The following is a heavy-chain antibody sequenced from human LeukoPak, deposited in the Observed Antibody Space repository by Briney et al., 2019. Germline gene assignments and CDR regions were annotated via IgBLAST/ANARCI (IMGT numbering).Heavy chain of an antibody. J-gene: IGHJ6*03. Sequence: SVKVSCKPSGGTFSSYAISWVRQAPGQGLEWMGGIIPIFGTANYAQKFQGRVTITTDESTSTAYMELSSLRSEDTAVYYCARGGGYCSSTSCAYYYYMDVWGQGTLVTVSS. V-gene: IGHV1-69*05. CDR3: ARGGGYCSSTSCAYYYYMDV. D-gene: IGHD2-2*01. CDR1: GGTFSSYA. CDR2: IIPIFGTA.